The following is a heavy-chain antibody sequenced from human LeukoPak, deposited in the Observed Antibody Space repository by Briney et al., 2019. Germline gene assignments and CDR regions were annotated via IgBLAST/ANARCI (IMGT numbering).Heavy chain of an antibody. CDR1: GFTFSSYE. J-gene: IGHJ3*02. V-gene: IGHV3-48*03. CDR3: ARDNTFDSYCSGGSCFKNAFDI. CDR2: ISSSGSTI. Sequence: GGSLRLSCAASGFTFSSYEMNWVRQAPGKGLEWVSYISSSGSTIYYADSVKGRFTISRDNAKNSLYLQMNSLRAEDTAVYYCARDNTFDSYCSGGSCFKNAFDIWGQGTMVTVSS. D-gene: IGHD2-15*01.